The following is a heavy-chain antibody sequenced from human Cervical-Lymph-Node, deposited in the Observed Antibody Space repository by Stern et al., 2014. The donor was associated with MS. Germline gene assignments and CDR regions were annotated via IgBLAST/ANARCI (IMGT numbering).Heavy chain of an antibody. Sequence: QVQLVQSGAEVRQPGSSVKISCKASGGTFSTYVINWVRQAPGQGLEYVGGISTIFGASNYAQSLQGRVTILADESTSTFYMELSSLKSEDTAVYFCARGGRSRSPLDVWGQGTMVTVSS. CDR1: GGTFSTYV. V-gene: IGHV1-69*01. CDR3: ARGGRSRSPLDV. CDR2: ISTIFGAS. J-gene: IGHJ6*02. D-gene: IGHD2-2*01.